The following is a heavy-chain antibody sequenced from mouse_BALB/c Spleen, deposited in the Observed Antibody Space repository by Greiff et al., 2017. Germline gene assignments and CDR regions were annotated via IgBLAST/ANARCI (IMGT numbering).Heavy chain of an antibody. CDR3: ARADGYLYYYAMDY. V-gene: IGHV2-6-7*01. Sequence: VHLVESGPGLVAPSQSLSITCTVSGFSLTGYGVNWVRQPPGKGLEWLGMIWGDGSTDYNSALKSRLSISKDNSKSQVFLKMNSLQTDDTARYYCARADGYLYYYAMDYWGQGTSVTVSS. D-gene: IGHD2-3*01. J-gene: IGHJ4*01. CDR2: IWGDGST. CDR1: GFSLTGYG.